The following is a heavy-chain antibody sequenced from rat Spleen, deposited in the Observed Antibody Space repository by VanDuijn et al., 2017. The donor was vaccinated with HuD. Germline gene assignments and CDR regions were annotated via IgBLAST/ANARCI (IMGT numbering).Heavy chain of an antibody. V-gene: IGHV5-25*01. CDR1: GFTFSSYY. CDR2: INTGGGNT. J-gene: IGHJ2*01. CDR3: AREFDYFDY. Sequence: EVKLVESGGGLVQPGRSMKLSCAASGFTFSSYYMAWVRQAPKKGLEWVASINTGGGNTYYRDSVKGRFTISRDNAKSILYLQMDSLRSEDTATYYCAREFDYFDYWGQGVMVTVSS.